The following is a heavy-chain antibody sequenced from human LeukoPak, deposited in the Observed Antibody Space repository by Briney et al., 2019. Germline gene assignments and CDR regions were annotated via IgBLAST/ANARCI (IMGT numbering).Heavy chain of an antibody. V-gene: IGHV4-59*01. CDR3: ASHVLYAFDI. CDR1: GGSISNYY. CDR2: IYYSGST. D-gene: IGHD3-16*01. J-gene: IGHJ3*02. Sequence: PSETLSLTCTVSGGSISNYYWSWIRQPPGKGLDRIGYIYYSGSTNYNPSLKRRVTISVDQSKNQFSLKLSSVPAADPAVYYYASHVLYAFDIWGLGTMVTVSS.